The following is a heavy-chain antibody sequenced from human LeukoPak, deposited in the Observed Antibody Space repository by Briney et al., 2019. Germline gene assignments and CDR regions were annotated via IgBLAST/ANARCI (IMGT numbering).Heavy chain of an antibody. Sequence: PSETLSLTCAVYGESFSGYYWSWIRQPPGKGLEWIGNIFYSGSTYYSPSLKSRFTILVDTSKNQFSLKLSSVTAADTAVYYCARVEEGYGSGRRENYYYYYMDVWGKGTTVTISS. CDR2: IFYSGST. D-gene: IGHD3-10*01. V-gene: IGHV4-34*12. CDR1: GESFSGYY. J-gene: IGHJ6*03. CDR3: ARVEEGYGSGRRENYYYYYMDV.